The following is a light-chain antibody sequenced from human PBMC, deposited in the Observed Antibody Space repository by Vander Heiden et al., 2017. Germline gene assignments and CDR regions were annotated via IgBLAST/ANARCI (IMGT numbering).Light chain of an antibody. Sequence: DIQMTQSPSTLSASVGDRVTITCRASQSISSWLAWYQQKPGKAPKLLIYKASSLESGVPSRFSGSGSGTEFTLTISSLHPDDFATYYCQQDNSYSWTFGQWTKVEIK. CDR1: QSISSW. CDR3: QQDNSYSWT. V-gene: IGKV1-5*03. CDR2: KAS. J-gene: IGKJ1*01.